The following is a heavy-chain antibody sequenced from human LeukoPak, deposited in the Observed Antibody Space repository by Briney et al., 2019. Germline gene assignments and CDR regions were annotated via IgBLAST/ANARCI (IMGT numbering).Heavy chain of an antibody. CDR3: ARSIHDFWSEALDY. CDR1: GGSISSYY. Sequence: PSETLSLTCTVSGGSISSYYWSWIRQPPGKGLEWIGYIYYSGSTNYNPSLKSRVTISVDTSKNQFSLKLSSVTAADTAVYYCARSIHDFWSEALDYWGQGTLVTVSS. J-gene: IGHJ4*02. D-gene: IGHD3-3*01. CDR2: IYYSGST. V-gene: IGHV4-59*01.